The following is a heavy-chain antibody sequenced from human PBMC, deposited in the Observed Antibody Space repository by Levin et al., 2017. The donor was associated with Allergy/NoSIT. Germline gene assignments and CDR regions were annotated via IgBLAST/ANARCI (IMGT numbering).Heavy chain of an antibody. CDR3: ARGRGGYGDYPD. Sequence: GGSLRLSCAVSGFTVSNNYLSWVRQAPGKGLEWAAVIYGAGSKRYADSVRGRFTISRDTSKNTVYFQMNSLRAEDTAIYYCARGRGGYGDYPDWGQGTLVTVSS. V-gene: IGHV3-53*01. CDR2: IYGAGSK. CDR1: GFTVSNNY. D-gene: IGHD4-17*01. J-gene: IGHJ4*02.